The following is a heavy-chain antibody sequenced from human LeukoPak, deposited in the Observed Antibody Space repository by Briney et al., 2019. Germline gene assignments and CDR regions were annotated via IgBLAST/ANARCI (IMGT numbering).Heavy chain of an antibody. CDR2: IYYSGST. CDR3: ARDKGYCSGGSCYSGSFDI. J-gene: IGHJ3*02. CDR1: GGSISSYY. Sequence: PSETLSLTCTVSGGSISSYYWSWIRQPPGKGLEWIGYIYYSGSTNYNPSLKSRVTISVDTSKNQFSLKLSSVTAADTALYYCARDKGYCSGGSCYSGSFDIWGQGTMVTVSS. V-gene: IGHV4-59*01. D-gene: IGHD2-15*01.